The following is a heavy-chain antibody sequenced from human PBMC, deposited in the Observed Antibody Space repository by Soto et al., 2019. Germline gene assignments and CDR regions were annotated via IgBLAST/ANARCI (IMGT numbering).Heavy chain of an antibody. CDR2: IWYDGSNK. D-gene: IGHD2-2*02. CDR1: GFTFSSYG. CDR3: ARDLYCSSTSCYTIWYYYYGMDV. J-gene: IGHJ6*02. Sequence: QAQLVESGGGVVQPGRSLRLSCAASGFTFSSYGMHWVRQAPGKGLEWVAVIWYDGSNKYYADSVKGRFTISRDNSKNTLYLQMNSLRAEDTAVYYCARDLYCSSTSCYTIWYYYYGMDVWGQGTTVTVSS. V-gene: IGHV3-33*01.